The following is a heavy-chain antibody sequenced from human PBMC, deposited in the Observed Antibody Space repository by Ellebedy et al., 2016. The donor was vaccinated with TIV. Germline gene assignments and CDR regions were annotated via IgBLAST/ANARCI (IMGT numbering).Heavy chain of an antibody. CDR3: ARDRGKGAVVVVAPMFPTAKYFYGMDV. V-gene: IGHV1-46*01. D-gene: IGHD2-15*01. Sequence: ASVKVSXKASGYTFTNYHMHWVREAPGQGLEWLGIINPSGGSTRYAQKFQGRVTMTRDTSTNTVYMDLRSLRAEDTAVYYCARDRGKGAVVVVAPMFPTAKYFYGMDVWGQGTTVTVSS. J-gene: IGHJ6*01. CDR1: GYTFTNYH. CDR2: INPSGGST.